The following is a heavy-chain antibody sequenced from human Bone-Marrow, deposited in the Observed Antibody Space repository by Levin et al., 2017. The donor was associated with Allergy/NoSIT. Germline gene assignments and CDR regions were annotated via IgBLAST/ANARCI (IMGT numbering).Heavy chain of an antibody. Sequence: PSETLSLTCTVSGGSISSGSYYWSWIRQPAGKGLEWIGRIYTSGSTNYNPSLKSRVTISVDTSKNQFSLKLSSVTAADTAVYYCAREGDTARLTSDYWGQGTLVTVSS. J-gene: IGHJ4*02. D-gene: IGHD5-18*01. CDR2: IYTSGST. CDR1: GGSISSGSYY. V-gene: IGHV4-61*02. CDR3: AREGDTARLTSDY.